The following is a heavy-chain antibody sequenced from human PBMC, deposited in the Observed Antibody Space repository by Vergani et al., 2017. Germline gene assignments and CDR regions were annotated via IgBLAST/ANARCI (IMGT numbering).Heavy chain of an antibody. CDR2: IYYSGST. V-gene: IGHV4-59*01. CDR3: AREIFQYYFDC. Sequence: QVQLQESGPGLVKPSETLSLTCTVSGGSISSYYWSWIRQPPGKGLEWIGYIYYSGSTNYNPSLKSRVTISVDTSKNQFSLKLISVTAADTAVYYCAREIFQYYFDCWGQGTLVTVSS. CDR1: GGSISSYY. J-gene: IGHJ4*02. D-gene: IGHD3-3*01.